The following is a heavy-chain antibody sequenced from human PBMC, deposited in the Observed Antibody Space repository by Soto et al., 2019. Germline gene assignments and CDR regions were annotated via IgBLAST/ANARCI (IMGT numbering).Heavy chain of an antibody. CDR2: ISGNGGYT. CDR3: AKVVGDGNDYYDF. CDR1: GFTFSSCA. J-gene: IGHJ4*02. D-gene: IGHD3-22*01. Sequence: PGESLKISCAASGFTFSSCAMGWVRQAPGKGLEWVSGISGNGGYTYYADSVKGRFTISRDTSKNTLYLQMDSLGAEDTAIYYCAKVVGDGNDYYDFWGQGTLVTVSS. V-gene: IGHV3-23*01.